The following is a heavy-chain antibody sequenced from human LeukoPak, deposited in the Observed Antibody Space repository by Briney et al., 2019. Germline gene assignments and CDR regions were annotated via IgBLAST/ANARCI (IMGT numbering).Heavy chain of an antibody. J-gene: IGHJ4*02. CDR3: ARDFDYYGSGSYYDY. V-gene: IGHV3-21*01. Sequence: GSLRLSCAASGFTFSSYSMNWVRQAPGKGLEWVSSISSSSSYKYYADSVKGRFTISRDNAKNSLYLQMNSLRAEDTAVYYCARDFDYYGSGSYYDYWGQGTLVTVSS. D-gene: IGHD3-10*01. CDR2: ISSSSSYK. CDR1: GFTFSSYS.